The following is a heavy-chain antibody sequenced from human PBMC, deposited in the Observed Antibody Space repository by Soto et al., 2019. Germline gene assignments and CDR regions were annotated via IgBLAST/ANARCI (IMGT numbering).Heavy chain of an antibody. V-gene: IGHV3-74*01. CDR1: GFTFNTHW. J-gene: IGHJ4*02. CDR2: HYFDGITT. D-gene: IGHD1-26*01. CDR3: AGGGAMGVDY. Sequence: EVQLVESGGGVVQPGGPLRRSCTASGFTFNTHWMHWVRQAPGKGLVWVSRHYFDGITTNYADSVKGRLTVSRDNAKNTVYLHVNTLRDEDTAVYYCAGGGAMGVDYWGQGTLVTVSS.